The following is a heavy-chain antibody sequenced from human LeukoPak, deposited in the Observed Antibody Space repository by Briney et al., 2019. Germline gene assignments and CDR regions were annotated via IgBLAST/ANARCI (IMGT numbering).Heavy chain of an antibody. CDR1: GYTFTSYY. V-gene: IGHV1-46*01. D-gene: IGHD6-19*01. CDR2: INPSGGST. CDR3: ARDGIAVAGTVYYYGMDV. Sequence: ASVTVSCKASGYTFTSYYIHWVRQAPGQGLEWMGIINPSGGSTSYAQKFQGRVTMTRDTSTSTVYMELSSLRSEDTAVYYCARDGIAVAGTVYYYGMDVWGQGTTVTVSS. J-gene: IGHJ6*02.